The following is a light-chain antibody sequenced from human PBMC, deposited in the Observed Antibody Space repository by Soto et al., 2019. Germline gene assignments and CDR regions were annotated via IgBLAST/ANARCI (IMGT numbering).Light chain of an antibody. CDR2: GAS. J-gene: IGKJ1*01. Sequence: EIMLTQSPGTLSLSPGERATLSCKASQSVSSSYLAWYQQKPGQAPRLLIYGASSRATGIPDRFSGSGSGTDFTLTISRLEPEDFAVYYCQQYGSWWTFGQGTKVDIK. CDR1: QSVSSSY. V-gene: IGKV3-20*01. CDR3: QQYGSWWT.